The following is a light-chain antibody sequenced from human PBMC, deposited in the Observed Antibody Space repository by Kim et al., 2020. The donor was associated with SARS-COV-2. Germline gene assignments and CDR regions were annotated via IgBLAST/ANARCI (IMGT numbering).Light chain of an antibody. J-gene: IGLJ3*02. CDR3: CSYAGSYVWV. Sequence: QSTLTQPRSVSGSPGQSVTISCTGTSSDVGTYKYVSWYQQHPGKAPKLLLYDVTERPSGVPDRLSGSKSGNTASLTISGLQGEDEADYYCCSYAGSYVWVFGGGTQLTVL. CDR1: SSDVGTYKY. CDR2: DVT. V-gene: IGLV2-11*01.